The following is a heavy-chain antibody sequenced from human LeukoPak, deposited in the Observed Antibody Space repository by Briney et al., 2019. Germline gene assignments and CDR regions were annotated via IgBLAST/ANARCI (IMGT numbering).Heavy chain of an antibody. J-gene: IGHJ4*02. CDR3: ARGDYYDSSGGFDY. D-gene: IGHD3-22*01. CDR2: IYTSGST. V-gene: IGHV4-59*10. CDR1: GGSFSGYY. Sequence: PSETLSLTCAVYGGSFSGYYWSWIRQPPGKGLEWIGRIYTSGSTNYNPSLKSRVTMSVDTSKNQFSLKLSSVTAADTAVYYCARGDYYDSSGGFDYWGQGTLVTVSS.